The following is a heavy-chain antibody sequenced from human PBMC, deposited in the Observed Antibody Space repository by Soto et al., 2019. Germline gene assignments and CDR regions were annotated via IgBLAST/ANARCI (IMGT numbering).Heavy chain of an antibody. CDR2: ISGRGDST. CDR3: ARDGYCSGGSCYSVPVFDY. V-gene: IGHV3-23*01. CDR1: GFSFSSYA. Sequence: PGGSLRLSCAASGFSFSSYAMSWVRQAPGKGLEWVSAISGRGDSTYYADSVKGRFTISRDNSKNTLFLQMNSLRAEDTAVYYCARDGYCSGGSCYSVPVFDYWGQGT. J-gene: IGHJ4*02. D-gene: IGHD2-15*01.